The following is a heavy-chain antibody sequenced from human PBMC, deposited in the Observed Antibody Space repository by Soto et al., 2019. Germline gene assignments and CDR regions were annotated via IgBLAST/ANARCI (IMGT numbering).Heavy chain of an antibody. CDR3: AKDLQENYDFWSGYYTGFYYYGMDV. J-gene: IGHJ6*02. D-gene: IGHD3-3*01. V-gene: IGHV3-30*18. CDR2: ISYDGSNK. Sequence: GGSLRLSCAASGFTFSSYGMHWVRQAPGKGLEWVAVISYDGSNKYYADSVKGRFTISRDNSKNTLYLQMNSLRAEDTAVYYCAKDLQENYDFWSGYYTGFYYYGMDVWGQGTTVTVSS. CDR1: GFTFSSYG.